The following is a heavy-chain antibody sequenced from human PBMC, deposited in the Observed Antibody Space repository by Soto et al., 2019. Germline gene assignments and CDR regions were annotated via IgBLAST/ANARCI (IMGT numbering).Heavy chain of an antibody. CDR1: GFTFSNYA. J-gene: IGHJ4*02. Sequence: PGRSLRLSCTATGFTFSNYAMTWVRRAAGKGLEWVSATSDAGERTNYADSVRGRFTVSRDNSENTLFLQMSSLRAEDTAVYYCAKDYSSVWSRGIDFWGQGTLVTVSS. CDR2: TSDAGERT. D-gene: IGHD6-19*01. CDR3: AKDYSSVWSRGIDF. V-gene: IGHV3-23*01.